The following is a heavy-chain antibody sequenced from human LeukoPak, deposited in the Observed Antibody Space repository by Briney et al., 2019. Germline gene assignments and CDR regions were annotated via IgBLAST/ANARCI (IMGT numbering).Heavy chain of an antibody. D-gene: IGHD1-7*01. J-gene: IGHJ5*02. CDR1: GGSFSGYY. CDR2: INHSGST. CDR3: ARGPVRSITGTRRRHLNWFDP. Sequence: PSETLSLTCAVYGGSFSGYYWSWIRQPPGKGLEWIGEINHSGSTNYNPSLKSRVTISVDTSKNQFSLKLSSVTAADTAVYYCARGPVRSITGTRRRHLNWFDPWAREPWSPSPQ. V-gene: IGHV4-34*01.